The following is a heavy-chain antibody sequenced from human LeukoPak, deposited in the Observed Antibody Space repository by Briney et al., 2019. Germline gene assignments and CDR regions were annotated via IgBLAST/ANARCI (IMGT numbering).Heavy chain of an antibody. CDR1: GGSISSSSYY. J-gene: IGHJ6*03. CDR2: IYYSGST. V-gene: IGHV4-39*07. D-gene: IGHD5-12*01. Sequence: SETLSLTCTVSGGSISSSSYYWGWIRQPPGKGLEWIGSIYYSGSTYYNPSLKSRVTISVDTSKNQFSLKLSSVTAADTAVYYCAGKDSGYDGYYYYMDVWGKGTTVTVPS. CDR3: AGKDSGYDGYYYYMDV.